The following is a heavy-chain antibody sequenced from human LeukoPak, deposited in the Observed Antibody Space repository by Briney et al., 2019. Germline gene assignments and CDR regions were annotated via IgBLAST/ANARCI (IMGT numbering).Heavy chain of an antibody. V-gene: IGHV1-69*04. J-gene: IGHJ3*02. Sequence: SVKVSCKASGGTFSSYAISWVRQAPGQGLEWMGRIIPILGIANYAQKFQGRVTITADKSTSTAYMELSSLRSEDTAVYYCARDGIAAAGPLDAFDIWGQGTMVTVSS. CDR3: ARDGIAAAGPLDAFDI. D-gene: IGHD6-13*01. CDR2: IIPILGIA. CDR1: GGTFSSYA.